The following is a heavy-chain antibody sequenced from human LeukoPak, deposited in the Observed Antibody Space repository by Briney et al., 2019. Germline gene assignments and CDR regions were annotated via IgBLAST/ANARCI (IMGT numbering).Heavy chain of an antibody. D-gene: IGHD2-2*01. CDR3: AGQYCSSTTCYDLFDY. CDR1: GGSISSSSYY. V-gene: IGHV4-39*01. CDR2: IYYSGST. J-gene: IGHJ4*02. Sequence: PSETLSLTCTVSGGSISSSSYYWGWIRQPPGKGLEWIGSIYYSGSTYYNPSLKSRVTISVDTSKNQFSLKLSSATAADTALYYCAGQYCSSTTCYDLFDYWGQGTLVTVSS.